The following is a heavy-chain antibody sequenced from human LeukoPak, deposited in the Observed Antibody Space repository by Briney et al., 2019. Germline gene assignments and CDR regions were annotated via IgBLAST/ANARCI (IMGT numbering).Heavy chain of an antibody. CDR3: AKAVGWVYSGYDYFDY. CDR2: ISYSGST. D-gene: IGHD5-12*01. V-gene: IGHV4-59*01. Sequence: SETLSLTCTVSGGSFTPYYWSWIRQPPGKGLEWIGHISYSGSTNYNPSLKSRVTVSIDTSKNQVSLKLSSMTAADTAVYYCAKAVGWVYSGYDYFDYWGQGTLVTVSS. J-gene: IGHJ4*02. CDR1: GGSFTPYY.